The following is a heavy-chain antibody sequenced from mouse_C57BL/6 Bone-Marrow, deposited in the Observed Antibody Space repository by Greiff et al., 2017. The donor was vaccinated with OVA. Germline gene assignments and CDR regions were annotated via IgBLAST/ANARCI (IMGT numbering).Heavy chain of an antibody. CDR2: IWSGGST. CDR3: ARRGWLLAYYAMDY. V-gene: IGHV2-2*01. D-gene: IGHD2-3*01. CDR1: GFSLTSYG. Sequence: QVHVKQSGPGLVQPSQSLSITCTVSGFSLTSYGVHWVRQSPGKGLEWLGVIWSGGSTDYNAAFISRLSISKDNSKSQVFFKMNSLQADDTAIYYCARRGWLLAYYAMDYWGQGTSVTVSS. J-gene: IGHJ4*01.